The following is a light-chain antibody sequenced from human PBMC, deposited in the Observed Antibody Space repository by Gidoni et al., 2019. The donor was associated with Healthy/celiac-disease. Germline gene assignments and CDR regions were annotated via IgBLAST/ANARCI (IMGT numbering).Light chain of an antibody. J-gene: IGKJ3*01. Sequence: DIVMTQSPDSLAGSLGERATINCKSSQSVLYSSNNKNYLAWYQQKPGQPPQLLIYWASTRESGVPDRFSGSGSGTDFTLTISSLQAEDVAVYYCQQYYSTPHTFGPGTKVDIK. CDR3: QQYYSTPHT. V-gene: IGKV4-1*01. CDR2: WAS. CDR1: QSVLYSSNNKNY.